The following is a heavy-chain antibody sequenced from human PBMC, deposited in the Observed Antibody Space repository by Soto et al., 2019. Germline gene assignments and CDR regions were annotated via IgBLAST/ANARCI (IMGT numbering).Heavy chain of an antibody. V-gene: IGHV4-38-2*01. CDR2: IYHSGTT. CDR3: SSTDNVDYYPY. Sequence: SETLRLTWAVSGGSIISNYWWAWIRQSPGEGLVWIGSIYHSGTTYYNPSLESRVIISVDTSESRFALRLTSVTAADSAVYYGSSTDNVDYYPYLGQGTLVTVSS. D-gene: IGHD4-17*01. CDR1: GGSIISNYW. J-gene: IGHJ4*01.